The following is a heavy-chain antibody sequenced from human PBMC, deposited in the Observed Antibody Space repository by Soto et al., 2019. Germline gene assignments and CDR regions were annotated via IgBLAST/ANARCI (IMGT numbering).Heavy chain of an antibody. CDR3: ARVGNKSTRQMADY. J-gene: IGHJ4*02. CDR2: ISYSGST. CDR1: SGSMNGYQ. Sequence: SETLSLTCSVSSGSMNGYQWSWIRQPPGKGLEWIGYISYSGSTTYNPSLNSRVTISIDTSKSQFSLKLTSVTAADTAIYYCARVGNKSTRQMADYWGLGTLVTVSS. D-gene: IGHD7-27*01. V-gene: IGHV4-59*01.